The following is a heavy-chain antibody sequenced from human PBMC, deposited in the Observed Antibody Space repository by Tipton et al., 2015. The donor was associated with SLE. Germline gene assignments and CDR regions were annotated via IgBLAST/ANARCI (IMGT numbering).Heavy chain of an antibody. CDR3: ARLSTRPVRDAFDL. CDR2: IYHSGST. CDR1: GYSISSGYY. Sequence: TLSLTCDVSGYSISSGYYWGWIRQPPGKGLEWIGSIYHSGSTYYNPSLKSRVTMSVDTSKNQFSLRLRSVTAADTAIYYCARLSTRPVRDAFDLWGQGTMVTVSS. D-gene: IGHD1-1*01. J-gene: IGHJ3*01. V-gene: IGHV4-38-2*01.